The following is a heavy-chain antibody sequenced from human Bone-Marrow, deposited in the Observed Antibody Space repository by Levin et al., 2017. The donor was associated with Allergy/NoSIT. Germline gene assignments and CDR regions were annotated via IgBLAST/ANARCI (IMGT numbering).Heavy chain of an antibody. D-gene: IGHD5/OR15-5a*01. CDR2: IYQTGNT. Sequence: SETLSLTCAVSGGSISSGGYSWSWIRQPPGKGLEWIGYIYQTGNTYYNPSLKSRVTISIDRSKNQFSLKLSSVTAADTAVYYCGREGVYPRAFDDWGQGTLVTVSS. V-gene: IGHV4-30-2*01. CDR3: GREGVYPRAFDD. J-gene: IGHJ4*02. CDR1: GGSISSGGYS.